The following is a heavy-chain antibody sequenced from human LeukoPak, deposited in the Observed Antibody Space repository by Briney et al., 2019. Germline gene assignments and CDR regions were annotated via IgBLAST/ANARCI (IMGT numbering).Heavy chain of an antibody. Sequence: SDTLSLTCTVSNGSISSYDSYWSWIRQPPGKGLDWIAYIYYGGSTDSTPSLKSRVTISVDTSKNQFSLRLTSVTAADTAVYYCARVSRGGSGSGAFDIWGQGTMVTVSS. CDR2: IYYGGST. D-gene: IGHD3-10*01. CDR1: NGSISSYDSY. CDR3: ARVSRGGSGSGAFDI. J-gene: IGHJ3*02. V-gene: IGHV4-30-4*02.